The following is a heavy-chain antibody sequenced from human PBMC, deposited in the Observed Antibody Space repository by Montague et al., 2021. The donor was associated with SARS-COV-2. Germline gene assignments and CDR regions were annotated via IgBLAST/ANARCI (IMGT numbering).Heavy chain of an antibody. CDR3: ARAPIVVSGKNAFDI. Sequence: SETLSPHLRCLWCLHQQFSLVELDPPAPGKGLEWMGEIYHTGSTNYNPSLKSRVTISVDKSKNQFSLKLSSVTAADTAVYFCARAPIVVSGKNAFDIWGQGTMVTVSS. J-gene: IGHJ3*02. CDR2: IYHTGST. CDR1: CLHQQFSL. V-gene: IGHV4-4*02. D-gene: IGHD6-19*01.